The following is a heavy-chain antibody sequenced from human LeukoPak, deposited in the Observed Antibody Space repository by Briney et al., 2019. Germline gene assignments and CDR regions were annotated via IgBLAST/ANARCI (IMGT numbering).Heavy chain of an antibody. CDR3: VRGNGNRWYLFDP. Sequence: ASVKVSFKASGYTFTRYDINWVRQATGQGLEWMGWMNTNSGNTGYAQKFQGRVTMTRNNSISTPYMELNSLRVEDTAVYYCVRGNGNRWYLFDPWGQGTLVTVSS. D-gene: IGHD4-23*01. CDR2: MNTNSGNT. J-gene: IGHJ5*02. V-gene: IGHV1-8*01. CDR1: GYTFTRYD.